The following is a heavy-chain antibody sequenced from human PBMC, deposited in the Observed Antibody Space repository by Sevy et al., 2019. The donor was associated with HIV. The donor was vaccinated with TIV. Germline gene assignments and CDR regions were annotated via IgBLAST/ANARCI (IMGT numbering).Heavy chain of an antibody. CDR3: ARGENVDEFFHY. D-gene: IGHD1-26*01. CDR2: TSYDGSHK. CDR1: GFIFSNFA. J-gene: IGHJ1*01. Sequence: GGSLRLSCTVSGFIFSNFAMHWVRQAPGKGLEWVAVTSYDGSHKYYADSVKGRFTVSRDNSRNILSLEMSSLTRDDTAVYYCARGENVDEFFHYWGQGTLVTVSS. V-gene: IGHV3-30*04.